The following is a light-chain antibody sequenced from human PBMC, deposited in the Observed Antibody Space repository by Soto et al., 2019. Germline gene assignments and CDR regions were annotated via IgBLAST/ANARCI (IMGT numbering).Light chain of an antibody. CDR1: QSVTSNY. CDR2: GAS. Sequence: VLTQSPGTLSLSPGERATLSCRASQSVTSNYLAWYQQKPGQAPRLLIYGASRRATGIPDRFSGSGSGTDFTLTINRVEPDDFAIYYCEQYGSSREYTFGQGTKLQIK. CDR3: EQYGSSREYT. J-gene: IGKJ2*01. V-gene: IGKV3-20*01.